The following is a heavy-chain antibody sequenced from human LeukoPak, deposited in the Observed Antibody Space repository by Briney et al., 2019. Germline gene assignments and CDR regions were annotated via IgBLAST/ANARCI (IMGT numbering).Heavy chain of an antibody. CDR3: ARDPREYSSGSYYMDV. CDR1: GFTFSSYD. D-gene: IGHD6-19*01. Sequence: PGGSLRLSCAASGFTFSSYDMHWVRQAPGKGLEWVAVISYDGSNKYYADSVKGRFTISRDNSKNTLYLQMNSLRAEDTAVYYCARDPREYSSGSYYMDVWGKGTTVTVSS. J-gene: IGHJ6*03. V-gene: IGHV3-30-3*01. CDR2: ISYDGSNK.